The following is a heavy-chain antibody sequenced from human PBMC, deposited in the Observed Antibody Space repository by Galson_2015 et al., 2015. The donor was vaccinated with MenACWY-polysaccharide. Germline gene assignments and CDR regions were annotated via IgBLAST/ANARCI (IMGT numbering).Heavy chain of an antibody. Sequence: SLRLSCAASGFSFSSYGMHWVRQAPGKGLEWVAVIAYVGSNKYYADSVKGRFTISRDNSKNTLYLQMNSLRAEDTAVYYCAKDLNRYCSGGSCDNFDYWGQGTLVTVSS. CDR1: GFSFSSYG. CDR2: IAYVGSNK. J-gene: IGHJ4*02. CDR3: AKDLNRYCSGGSCDNFDY. D-gene: IGHD2-15*01. V-gene: IGHV3-30*18.